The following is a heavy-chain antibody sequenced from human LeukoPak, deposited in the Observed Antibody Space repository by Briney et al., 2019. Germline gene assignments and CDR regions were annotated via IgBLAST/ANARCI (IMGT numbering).Heavy chain of an antibody. Sequence: QAGGSLRLSCAASGFTFSSYWMSWVRQAPGKGLEWVANIKQDGSEKHYVDSVKGRFTISRDNAKNSLYLQMNSLRAEDTAVYYCASQYSSSWYEYYYYYGMDVWGQGTTVTVSS. CDR2: IKQDGSEK. J-gene: IGHJ6*02. D-gene: IGHD6-13*01. V-gene: IGHV3-7*01. CDR1: GFTFSSYW. CDR3: ASQYSSSWYEYYYYYGMDV.